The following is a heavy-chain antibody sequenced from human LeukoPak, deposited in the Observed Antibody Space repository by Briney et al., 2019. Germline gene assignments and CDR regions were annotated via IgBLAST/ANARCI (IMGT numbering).Heavy chain of an antibody. V-gene: IGHV3-48*04. CDR3: AREVPHIVVVTATESH. D-gene: IGHD2-21*02. J-gene: IGHJ1*01. CDR1: GFTFSSYS. CDR2: ISSSSSTI. Sequence: RGSLRLSCAASGFTFSSYSMNWVRQAPGKGLEWVSYISSSSSTIYYADSVKGRFTISRDNAKNSLYLQMNSLRAEDTAVYYCAREVPHIVVVTATESHWGQGTLVTVSS.